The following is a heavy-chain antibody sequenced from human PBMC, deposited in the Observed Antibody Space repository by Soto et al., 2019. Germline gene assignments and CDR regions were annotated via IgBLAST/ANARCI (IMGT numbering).Heavy chain of an antibody. D-gene: IGHD6-13*01. CDR1: GYAFNNFG. Sequence: GPGVQKPGASVKVSCKPSGYAFNNFGITLVRQAPGQGLEWMGWISGFSGNTKYAQKFQGRVSMTTDTSTTTVYMELRSLTSDDTAVYFCARRISAAGRFDPWGQGTLVTVSS. CDR2: ISGFSGNT. CDR3: ARRISAAGRFDP. V-gene: IGHV1-18*01. J-gene: IGHJ5*02.